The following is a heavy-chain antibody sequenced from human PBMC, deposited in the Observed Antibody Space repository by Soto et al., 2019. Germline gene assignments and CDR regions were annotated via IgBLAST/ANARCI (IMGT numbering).Heavy chain of an antibody. J-gene: IGHJ5*02. CDR1: GFTFSSYA. V-gene: IGHV3-23*01. Sequence: EVQLLESGGGLVQPGGSLRLSCAASGFTFSSYAMSWVRQAPGKGLEWVSAISGSGGSTYYADSVKGRFTISRDNSKNTLYLQMNSLRAEDTAVYYCAKGASPRLLEWLFNLKGWFDPWGQGTLVTVSS. D-gene: IGHD3-3*01. CDR2: ISGSGGST. CDR3: AKGASPRLLEWLFNLKGWFDP.